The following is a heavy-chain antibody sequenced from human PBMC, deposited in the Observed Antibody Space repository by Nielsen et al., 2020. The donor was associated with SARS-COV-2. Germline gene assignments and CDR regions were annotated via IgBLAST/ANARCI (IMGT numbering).Heavy chain of an antibody. CDR3: ATPRYGSGTTFGYYFDY. CDR1: GFTFSDYY. D-gene: IGHD1-7*01. Sequence: GSLRLSCAASGFTFSDYYMSWVRQAPGKGLEWVAVISYDGSNKYYADSVKGRFTISRDNSKNTLYLQMNSLRAEDTAVYYCATPRYGSGTTFGYYFDYWGQGTLVTVSS. J-gene: IGHJ4*02. CDR2: ISYDGSNK. V-gene: IGHV3-30*03.